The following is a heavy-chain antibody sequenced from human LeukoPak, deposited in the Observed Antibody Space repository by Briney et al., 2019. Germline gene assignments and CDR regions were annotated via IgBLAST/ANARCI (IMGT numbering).Heavy chain of an antibody. Sequence: GGSLRLSCAASGFTFSSYSMNWVRQAPGKGLEWVSSISSSSSYIYYADSVKGRFTISRDNAKNSLYLQMNSLRAEDTAVYYCARFNEQQMYFQHWGQGTLVTASS. CDR1: GFTFSSYS. CDR2: ISSSSSYI. CDR3: ARFNEQQMYFQH. V-gene: IGHV3-21*04. D-gene: IGHD6-13*01. J-gene: IGHJ1*01.